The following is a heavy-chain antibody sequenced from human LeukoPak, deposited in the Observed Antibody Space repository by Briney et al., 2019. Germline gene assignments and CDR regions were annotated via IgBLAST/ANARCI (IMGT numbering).Heavy chain of an antibody. CDR1: GFTFSSYW. D-gene: IGHD6-19*01. Sequence: GGSLRLSCAASGFTFSSYWMSWVRQAPGKGLEWVSAISGSGGSTYYADSVKGQFTISRDNSKNTLYLQMNSLRAEDTAVYYCAKRYSSGWYNRFDPWGQGTLVTVSS. J-gene: IGHJ5*02. V-gene: IGHV3-23*01. CDR3: AKRYSSGWYNRFDP. CDR2: ISGSGGST.